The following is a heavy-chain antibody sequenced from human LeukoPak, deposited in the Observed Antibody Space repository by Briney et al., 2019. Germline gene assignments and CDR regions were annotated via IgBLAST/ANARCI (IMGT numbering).Heavy chain of an antibody. CDR1: GYTFTGYY. D-gene: IGHD3-10*01. CDR2: INPNSGGT. V-gene: IGHV1-2*02. J-gene: IGHJ4*02. Sequence: GASVKVSCKASGYTFTGYYMHWVRQAPGQGLEWMGWINPNSGGTNYAQKFQGRVTMTRDTSISTAYMELSRLRSDDTAVYYCARDEAITMVRGVIIATYYFDYWGQGTLVTVSS. CDR3: ARDEAITMVRGVIIATYYFDY.